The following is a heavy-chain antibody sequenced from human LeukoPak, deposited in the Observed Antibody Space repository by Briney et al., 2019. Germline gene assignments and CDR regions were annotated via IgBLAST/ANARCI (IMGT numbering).Heavy chain of an antibody. J-gene: IGHJ4*02. CDR2: IYHSGST. CDR1: GGSISSGGYS. V-gene: IGHV4-30-2*01. Sequence: SETLSLTCAVSGGSISSGGYSWSWIRQPPGKGLAWIGYIYHSGSTYYNPSLKSRVTISVDRSKNQFSLKLSSVTAAATAVYYCARGLGITMVRGVAHYFDYWGQGTLVTVSS. D-gene: IGHD3-10*01. CDR3: ARGLGITMVRGVAHYFDY.